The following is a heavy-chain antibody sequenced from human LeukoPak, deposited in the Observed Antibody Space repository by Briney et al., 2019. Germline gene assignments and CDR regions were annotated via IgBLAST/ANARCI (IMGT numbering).Heavy chain of an antibody. J-gene: IGHJ4*02. CDR2: ISDSGSLT. Sequence: GGSLRLSCAASGFAFSSRAMGWVRQAPGKGLEWVSVISDSGSLTYYADSVKGRFTISRDNSKKTLFLQLNSLRAEDTAIYYCAKDARRTDGWYYFDYWGQGALVTVSS. CDR1: GFAFSSRA. CDR3: AKDARRTDGWYYFDY. D-gene: IGHD6-19*01. V-gene: IGHV3-23*01.